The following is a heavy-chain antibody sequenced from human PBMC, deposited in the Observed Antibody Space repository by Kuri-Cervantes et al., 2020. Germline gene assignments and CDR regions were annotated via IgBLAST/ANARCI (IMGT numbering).Heavy chain of an antibody. D-gene: IGHD3-9*01. CDR1: GFTVSSNY. Sequence: GESLKISCAASGFTVSSNYMSWVRQAPGKGLEWVSVIYSGGSTYYADSVKGRFTISRDNSKNTLYLQMNSLRAEDTAVYYCAGSRKDYDILTGYYESYYFDYWGQGTRVTVSS. CDR2: IYSGGST. CDR3: AGSRKDYDILTGYYESYYFDY. V-gene: IGHV3-66*01. J-gene: IGHJ4*02.